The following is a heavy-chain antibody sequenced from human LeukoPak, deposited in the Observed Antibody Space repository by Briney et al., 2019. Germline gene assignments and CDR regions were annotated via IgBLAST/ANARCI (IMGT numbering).Heavy chain of an antibody. CDR1: GGSISSSSYY. J-gene: IGHJ4*02. CDR2: IHHSGTT. D-gene: IGHD1-26*01. CDR3: ARHVFRRYTGPRDYFDY. V-gene: IGHV4-39*01. Sequence: SETLSLTCTVSGGSISSSSYYWGWSCQPPGKGLEWIWSIHHSGTTYYNPSLKSRVTISVDTSKNQLFLKLRSVTAADTAVYYCARHVFRRYTGPRDYFDYWGLGTLVTVSS.